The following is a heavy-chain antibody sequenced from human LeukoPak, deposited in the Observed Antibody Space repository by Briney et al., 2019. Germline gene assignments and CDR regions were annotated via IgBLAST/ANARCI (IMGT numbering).Heavy chain of an antibody. Sequence: GGSLRLSCAASGFTVSSNYMSWVRQAPGKGLEWVSVIYSGGSTYYADSVKGRFTISRDNSKNTLYLQMNSLRAEDTAVYYCARAWGRGMVPSPYYWGQGTLVTVSS. CDR3: ARAWGRGMVPSPYY. CDR2: IYSGGST. CDR1: GFTVSSNY. J-gene: IGHJ4*02. D-gene: IGHD3-10*01. V-gene: IGHV3-66*01.